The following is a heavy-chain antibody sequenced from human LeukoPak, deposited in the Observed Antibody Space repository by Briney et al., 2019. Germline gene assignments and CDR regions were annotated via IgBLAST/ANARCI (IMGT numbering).Heavy chain of an antibody. J-gene: IGHJ3*02. CDR1: GLTFSSYD. CDR3: AREVAYSSFFEAFDI. Sequence: GGSLRLSCAASGLTFSSYDMHWVRQAPGKGLEWVTVIWYDGSNKYYADSVKGRFTISRDNSKNTLYLQMNSLRAEDTAVYYCAREVAYSSFFEAFDIWGQGTMVTVSS. V-gene: IGHV3-33*01. CDR2: IWYDGSNK. D-gene: IGHD6-6*01.